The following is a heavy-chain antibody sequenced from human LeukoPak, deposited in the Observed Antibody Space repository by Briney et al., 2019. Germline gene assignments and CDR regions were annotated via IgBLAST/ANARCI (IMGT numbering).Heavy chain of an antibody. CDR1: SGSISTSNYY. CDR2: IFYSGST. J-gene: IGHJ4*02. Sequence: SETLSLTCTVSSGSISTSNYYWGWVRQPPWKALEWIGNIFYSGSTYYSPSLKSRVTISVDTSKNQFSLKLSSVTAADTAVYYCTLSFWTYYYDSSGQLDYWGQGTLVTVSS. CDR3: TLSFWTYYYDSSGQLDY. V-gene: IGHV4-39*07. D-gene: IGHD3-22*01.